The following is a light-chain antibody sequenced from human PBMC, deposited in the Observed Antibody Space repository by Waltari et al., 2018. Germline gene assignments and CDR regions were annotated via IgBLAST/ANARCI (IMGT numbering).Light chain of an antibody. CDR2: AAS. CDR3: QQLNSYPLT. J-gene: IGKJ2*01. CDR1: QDISSY. V-gene: IGKV1-9*01. Sequence: IQLTQSPSSLSASVGDRVTTTCRASQDISSYLAWYQQKSGKAPKLLIYAASTLQSGVPSRFSGSGSGTDFTLTISSLQPEDFATYYCQQLNSYPLTFGQGTKLEIK.